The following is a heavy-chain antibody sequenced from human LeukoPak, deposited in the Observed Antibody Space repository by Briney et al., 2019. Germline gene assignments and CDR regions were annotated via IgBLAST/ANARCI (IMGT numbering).Heavy chain of an antibody. J-gene: IGHJ4*02. V-gene: IGHV3-9*01. CDR1: GFTFDDYA. CDR2: ISWNSGSI. Sequence: GGSLRLSCAASGFTFDDYAMHWVRQATGKGLEWVSGISWNSGSIGYADSVKGRFTISRDNAKNSLYLQMNSLRAEDTALYYCAKTVVVAATEDEYYFDYWGQGTLVTVSS. CDR3: AKTVVVAATEDEYYFDY. D-gene: IGHD2-15*01.